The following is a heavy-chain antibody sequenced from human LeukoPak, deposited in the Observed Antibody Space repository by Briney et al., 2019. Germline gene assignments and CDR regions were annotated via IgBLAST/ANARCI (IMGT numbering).Heavy chain of an antibody. J-gene: IGHJ4*02. CDR2: INPNSGET. D-gene: IGHD4-11*01. CDR1: GYTFTDYD. V-gene: IGHV1-2*02. CDR3: ARDRDYSNTERGFDY. Sequence: ASVKVSCTTSGYTFTDYDIHWVRQAPGQGLEWMGWINPNSGETKSAQKFQGRVTMTGDTSISTAYMELRRVTSDDTAVYYCARDRDYSNTERGFDYWGEGTLVTVSS.